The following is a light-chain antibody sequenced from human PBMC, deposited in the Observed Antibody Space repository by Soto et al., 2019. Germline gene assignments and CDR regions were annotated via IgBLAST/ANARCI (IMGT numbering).Light chain of an antibody. J-gene: IGKJ4*01. CDR2: DSS. Sequence: EIVLTQSPATLSLSPGERATLSCRASQSVGNYLAWYQQKPGQAPRLLIYDSSTRATGIPARFSGSGSGTEFTLTISSLQSEDFAVYYCQQYNNWPLFGGGTKVEIK. V-gene: IGKV3-15*01. CDR1: QSVGNY. CDR3: QQYNNWPL.